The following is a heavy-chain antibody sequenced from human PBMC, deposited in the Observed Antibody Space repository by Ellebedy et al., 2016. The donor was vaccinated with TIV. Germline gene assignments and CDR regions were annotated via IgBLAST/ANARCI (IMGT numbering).Heavy chain of an antibody. CDR1: GYTLTELS. D-gene: IGHD3-22*01. V-gene: IGHV1-24*01. CDR2: FDPEDGET. J-gene: IGHJ3*02. Sequence: AASVKVSCKVFGYTLTELSIHWVRQAPGKGLEWMGGFDPEDGETIYAQKFQGRVTMTEDTSTDTAYMELSSLRSEDTAGYYCAVTMIVVGGDAFDIWGQGTLVTVSS. CDR3: AVTMIVVGGDAFDI.